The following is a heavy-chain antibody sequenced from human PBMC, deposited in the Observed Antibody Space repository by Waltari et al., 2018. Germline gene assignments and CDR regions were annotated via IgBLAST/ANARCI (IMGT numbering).Heavy chain of an antibody. CDR2: INHSGST. V-gene: IGHV4-34*01. D-gene: IGHD6-19*01. J-gene: IGHJ4*02. CDR3: ARGSLGIAVAGTRAEDY. Sequence: QVQLQQWGAGLLKPSETLSLTCAVYGGSFSGYYWSWIRQPPGKGLEWIGEINHSGSTNYNPSLKSRVTISVDTSKNQFSLKLSSVTAADTAVYYCARGSLGIAVAGTRAEDYWGQGTLVTVSS. CDR1: GGSFSGYY.